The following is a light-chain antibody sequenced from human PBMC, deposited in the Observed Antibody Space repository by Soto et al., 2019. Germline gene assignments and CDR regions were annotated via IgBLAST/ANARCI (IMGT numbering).Light chain of an antibody. Sequence: ILLTQSPCTLSLSPGERATLSCRASQSVSSSYLAWYQQKPGQAPRLLIYGASSRATGIPDRFSGSGSGTDFPLTTGGLEPKDLAGYSCRRYGSSPAPFGGGTKV. CDR1: QSVSSSY. CDR3: RRYGSSPAP. J-gene: IGKJ4*01. CDR2: GAS. V-gene: IGKV3-20*01.